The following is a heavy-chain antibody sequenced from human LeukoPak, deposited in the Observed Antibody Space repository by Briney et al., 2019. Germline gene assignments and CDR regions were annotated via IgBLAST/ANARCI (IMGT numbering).Heavy chain of an antibody. CDR1: GFTFSSYA. D-gene: IGHD1-14*01. J-gene: IGHJ4*02. V-gene: IGHV3-66*01. Sequence: HPGGSLRLSCAASGFTFSSYAMSWVRQAPGKGLEWVSVLYNDGSTYYADSVKGRFTISRDNSKNTLYLQMNSLRAEDTAVYYCAREVWGPEYWGQGTLVTVSS. CDR3: AREVWGPEY. CDR2: LYNDGST.